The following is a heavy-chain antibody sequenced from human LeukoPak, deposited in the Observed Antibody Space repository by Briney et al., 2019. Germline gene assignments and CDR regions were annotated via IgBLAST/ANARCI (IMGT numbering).Heavy chain of an antibody. CDR2: IRWNSSNK. V-gene: IGHV3-9*01. Sequence: GGSLRLSCAASGFTFDDYAIHWVRQAPGKGLEWVSGIRWNSSNKGYADSVKGRFTISRDNAKNTLYLQMNSLRAEDTALYYCARDTGRLFLGELDYWGQGTLVTVSS. J-gene: IGHJ4*02. CDR3: ARDTGRLFLGELDY. D-gene: IGHD3-22*01. CDR1: GFTFDDYA.